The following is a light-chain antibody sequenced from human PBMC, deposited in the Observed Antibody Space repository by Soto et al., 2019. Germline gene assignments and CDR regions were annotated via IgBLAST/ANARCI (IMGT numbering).Light chain of an antibody. CDR1: SSDVCSYHY. CDR2: EVS. Sequence: QSVLTQPGSVSWSPGQSITISCTGTSSDVCSYHYVSWFQQHPGKAPKLIIFEVSDRPSGVSTRFSGSKSGDTASLTISGLQADDEADYYCSSYTSGRDVYVFGGGTKVTVL. V-gene: IGLV2-14*01. CDR3: SSYTSGRDVYV. J-gene: IGLJ1*01.